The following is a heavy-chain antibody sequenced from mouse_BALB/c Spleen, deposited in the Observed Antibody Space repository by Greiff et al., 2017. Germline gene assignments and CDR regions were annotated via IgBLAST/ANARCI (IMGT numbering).Heavy chain of an antibody. J-gene: IGHJ4*01. CDR1: GYSITSDYA. CDR3: ARRAYRLYYYAMDY. D-gene: IGHD2-14*01. Sequence: EVKLMESGPGLVKPSQSLSLTCTVTGYSITSDYAWNWIRQFPGNKLEWMGYISYSGSTSYNPSLKSRISITRDTSKNQFFLQLNSVTTEDTATYYCARRAYRLYYYAMDYWGQGTSVTVSS. V-gene: IGHV3-2*02. CDR2: ISYSGST.